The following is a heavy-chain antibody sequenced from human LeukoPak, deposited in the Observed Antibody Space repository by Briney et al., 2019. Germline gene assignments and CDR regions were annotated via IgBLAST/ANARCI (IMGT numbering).Heavy chain of an antibody. CDR2: ISGSGGST. CDR3: AKDAGITPQGFDY. J-gene: IGHJ4*02. V-gene: IGHV3-23*01. D-gene: IGHD3-10*01. Sequence: PGGSLRLSCAASGFTFSSYSMNWVRQAPGKGLEWVSAISGSGGSTYYADSVKGRFTISRDNSKNTLYLQMNSLRAEDTAVYYCAKDAGITPQGFDYWGQGTLVTVSS. CDR1: GFTFSSYS.